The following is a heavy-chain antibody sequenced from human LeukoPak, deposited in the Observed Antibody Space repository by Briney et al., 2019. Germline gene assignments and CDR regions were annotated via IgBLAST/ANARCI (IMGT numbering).Heavy chain of an antibody. D-gene: IGHD6-13*01. CDR2: IYSGGST. Sequence: GGSLRLSCAASGFTVSSNYMSWVRQAPGKGLEWVSVIYSGGSTYYADSVKGRFTISRDNSKNTLYLQMNSLRAEDTAVYYCAREQQLVQGYYYYGMDVWGQGTTVTVSS. V-gene: IGHV3-53*01. CDR1: GFTVSSNY. J-gene: IGHJ6*02. CDR3: AREQQLVQGYYYYGMDV.